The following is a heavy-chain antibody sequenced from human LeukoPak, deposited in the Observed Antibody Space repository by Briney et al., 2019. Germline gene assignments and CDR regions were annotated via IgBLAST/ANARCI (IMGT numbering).Heavy chain of an antibody. V-gene: IGHV3-23*01. CDR1: GFTFSSYA. CDR3: AKEGVVAARPGDYFDY. D-gene: IGHD6-6*01. Sequence: PGGSLRLSCAASGFTFSSYAMSWVRQAPGKGLEWVSAISGSGGSTYYADSVKGRFTISRDNSKNTPYLQMNSLRAEDTAVYYCAKEGVVAARPGDYFDYWGQGTLVTVSS. J-gene: IGHJ4*02. CDR2: ISGSGGST.